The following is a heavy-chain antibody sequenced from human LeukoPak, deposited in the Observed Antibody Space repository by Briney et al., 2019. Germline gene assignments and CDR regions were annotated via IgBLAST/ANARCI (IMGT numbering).Heavy chain of an antibody. D-gene: IGHD2-15*01. CDR2: INAGNGNT. CDR1: GYTFTSYA. J-gene: IGHJ5*02. CDR3: ARGGYCSGGSCYSRFDP. Sequence: ASVKVSCKASGYTFTSYAMHWVRQAPGQRLEWMGWINAGNGNTKYSQKFQGRVTINRDTSASTAYMELSSLRSEDTAVYYCARGGYCSGGSCYSRFDPWGQGTLVTVSS. V-gene: IGHV1-3*01.